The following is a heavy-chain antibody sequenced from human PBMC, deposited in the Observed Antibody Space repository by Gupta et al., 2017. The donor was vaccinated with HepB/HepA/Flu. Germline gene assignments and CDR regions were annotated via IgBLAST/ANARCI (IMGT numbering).Heavy chain of an antibody. Sequence: QVQLVQSGAEVKKPGSSVKVSCKASGGTFSSYAISWVRQAPGQGLEWMGGIIPIFGTANYAQKFQGRVTITADESTSTAYMELSSLRSEDTAVYYCAREPKGYCSGGSCYPLGHAFDIWGQGTMVTVSS. V-gene: IGHV1-69*01. CDR2: IIPIFGTA. D-gene: IGHD2-15*01. CDR1: GGTFSSYA. J-gene: IGHJ3*02. CDR3: AREPKGYCSGGSCYPLGHAFDI.